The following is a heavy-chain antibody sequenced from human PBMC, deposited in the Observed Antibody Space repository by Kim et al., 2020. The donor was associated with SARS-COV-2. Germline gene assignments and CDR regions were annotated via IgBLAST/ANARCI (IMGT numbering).Heavy chain of an antibody. CDR2: INYSGNT. J-gene: IGHJ5*02. CDR1: GGSINDYY. V-gene: IGHV4-59*01. Sequence: SETLSLTCTVSGGSINDYYWSWIRQPPGKGLEWIGYINYSGNTNYNPSLKSRVTMSVDTSKNQFSLKLSSVTAADTAMYYCARALPPNSGWYYAPWGQVTLITFS. D-gene: IGHD6-13*01. CDR3: ARALPPNSGWYYAP.